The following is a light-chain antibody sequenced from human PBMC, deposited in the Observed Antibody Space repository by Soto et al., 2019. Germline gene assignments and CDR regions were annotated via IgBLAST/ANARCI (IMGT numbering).Light chain of an antibody. V-gene: IGKV3-11*01. Sequence: EIVLTQSPATLSLSPGERATLSCRASQSVSSYLAWYQQKPGQAPRLLIYDASNRATGIPARFSGSGSGTDFTLTISSLEPEEFAVYYCQQRSNCPSTFGGGTKVEIK. J-gene: IGKJ4*01. CDR3: QQRSNCPST. CDR2: DAS. CDR1: QSVSSY.